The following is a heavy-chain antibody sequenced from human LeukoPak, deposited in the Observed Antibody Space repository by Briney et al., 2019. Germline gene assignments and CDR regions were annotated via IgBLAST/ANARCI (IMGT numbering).Heavy chain of an antibody. V-gene: IGHV3-23*01. CDR2: ISGSGGST. J-gene: IGHJ6*03. CDR3: AKAEGSYGLWGLLDYYYMDV. Sequence: PGGSLRLSCAASGFTFSSYAMSWVRQAPGKGLEWVSAISGSGGSTYYADSVKGRFTISRDNSKNTLYLQMNSLRAEDTAVYYCAKAEGSYGLWGLLDYYYMDVWGKGTTVTISS. CDR1: GFTFSSYA. D-gene: IGHD3-16*01.